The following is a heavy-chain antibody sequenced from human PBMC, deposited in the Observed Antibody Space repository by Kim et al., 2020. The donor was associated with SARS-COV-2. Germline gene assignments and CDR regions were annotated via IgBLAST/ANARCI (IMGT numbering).Heavy chain of an antibody. D-gene: IGHD7-27*01. CDR1: GFTFGDYA. V-gene: IGHV3-9*01. Sequence: GGSLRLSCAASGFTFGDYAMHWVRQAPGKGLEWVSGISWNSGSIGYADSVKGRFTISRDNAKNSLYLQMNSLRAEDTALYYCAKDSHWGSAYYYYMDVWGKGTTVTVSS. J-gene: IGHJ6*03. CDR2: ISWNSGSI. CDR3: AKDSHWGSAYYYYMDV.